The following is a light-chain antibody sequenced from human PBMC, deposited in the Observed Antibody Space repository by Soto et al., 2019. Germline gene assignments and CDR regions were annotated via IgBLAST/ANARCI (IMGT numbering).Light chain of an antibody. CDR3: QQYGGSPWT. Sequence: EIVLTQSPGTLSLSPGERATLSCRASQSVSSSYLAWFQQKPGQAPRLLIYGASSRATGIPDRFSGSGSGTDSTLTISRLEPEDLAVYYCQQYGGSPWTIGQGTKVDIK. CDR2: GAS. J-gene: IGKJ1*01. V-gene: IGKV3-20*01. CDR1: QSVSSSY.